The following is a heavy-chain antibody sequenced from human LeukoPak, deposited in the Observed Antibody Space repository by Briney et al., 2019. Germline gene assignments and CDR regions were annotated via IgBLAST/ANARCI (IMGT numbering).Heavy chain of an antibody. D-gene: IGHD2-15*01. CDR2: IYHSGST. J-gene: IGHJ6*02. V-gene: IGHV4-30-2*01. CDR1: GGSISSGGYS. CDR3: ARVVVAAFYGMDV. Sequence: SETLSLTCAVSGGSISSGGYSWSWIRQPPGKGLEWTGYIYHSGSTYYNPSLKSRVTISVDRSKNQFSLKLSSVTAADTAVYYCARVVVAAFYGMDVWGQGTTVTVSS.